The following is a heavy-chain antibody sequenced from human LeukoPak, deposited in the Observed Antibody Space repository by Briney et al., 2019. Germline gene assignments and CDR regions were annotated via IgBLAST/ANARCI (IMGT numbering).Heavy chain of an antibody. Sequence: GTSLRLSCAVSGFAFSSLAMHWVRQAPGKGLEWVTFISYDGNNQYYADSVKGRFTISRDNSKNTLYLQMNNLRAEDTAIYYCARVGSRYCSGANCYDGFWGQGTLVSVSS. V-gene: IGHV3-30-3*01. CDR2: ISYDGNNQ. D-gene: IGHD2-15*01. CDR3: ARVGSRYCSGANCYDGF. CDR1: GFAFSSLA. J-gene: IGHJ4*02.